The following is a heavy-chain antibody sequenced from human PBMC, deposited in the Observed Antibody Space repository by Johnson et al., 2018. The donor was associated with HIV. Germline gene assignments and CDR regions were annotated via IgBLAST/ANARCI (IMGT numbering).Heavy chain of an antibody. CDR3: AKDRRGKQQLVTGNDAFDI. V-gene: IGHV3-23*04. CDR2: ISGSGGST. Sequence: VQLVESGGGVVRPGGSLRLSCAASGFTFDDYAMHWVRQAPGKGLEWVSAISGSGGSTYYADSVKGRFTISRDNSKNTLYLQMNSLRAEDTAIYYCAKDRRGKQQLVTGNDAFDIWGQGTMVTVSS. D-gene: IGHD6-13*01. CDR1: GFTFDDYA. J-gene: IGHJ3*02.